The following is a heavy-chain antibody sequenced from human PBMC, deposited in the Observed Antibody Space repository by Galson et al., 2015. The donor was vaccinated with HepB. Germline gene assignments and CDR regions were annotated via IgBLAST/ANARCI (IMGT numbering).Heavy chain of an antibody. V-gene: IGHV2-70*04. J-gene: IGHJ6*02. CDR3: ARDYYGMDV. Sequence: PALVKPTQTLTLTCTFSGFSLSTSGMRVSWIRQPPGKALEWLARIDWDDDKFYSTSLKTRFTISKDTSKNQVVLTMTNMDPVDTATYYCARDYYGMDVWGQGTTVTVSS. CDR1: GFSLSTSGMR. CDR2: IDWDDDK.